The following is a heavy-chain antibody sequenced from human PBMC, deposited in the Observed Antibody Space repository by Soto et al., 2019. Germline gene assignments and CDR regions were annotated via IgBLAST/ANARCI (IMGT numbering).Heavy chain of an antibody. V-gene: IGHV1-69*12. D-gene: IGHD6-6*01. CDR1: GGTFSSYA. J-gene: IGHJ6*02. CDR2: IIPIFGTA. Sequence: QVQLVQSGAEVKKPGSSVKVSCKASGGTFSSYAISWVRQAPGQGLKWMGGIIPIFGTANYAQKFQGRVTITADESTSTAYMELSSLRSEDTAVYYCGVFGSGNYYSGMDVWGQGTTVTVSS. CDR3: GVFGSGNYYSGMDV.